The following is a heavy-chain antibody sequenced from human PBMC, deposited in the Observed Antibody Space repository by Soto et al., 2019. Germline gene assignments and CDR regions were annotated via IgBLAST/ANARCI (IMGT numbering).Heavy chain of an antibody. CDR1: GGSISSGDYY. Sequence: SETLSLTCTVSGGSISSGDYYWSWIRQPPGKGLEWIGYIYYSGSTYYNPSLKSRVTISVDTSKNQFSLKLSSVTAADTAVYYCARDLRIQLWSNFDYWGQGTLVTVSS. J-gene: IGHJ4*02. D-gene: IGHD5-18*01. CDR2: IYYSGST. CDR3: ARDLRIQLWSNFDY. V-gene: IGHV4-30-4*01.